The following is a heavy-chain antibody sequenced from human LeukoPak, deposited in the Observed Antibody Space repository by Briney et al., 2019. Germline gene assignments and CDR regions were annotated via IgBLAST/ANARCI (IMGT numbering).Heavy chain of an antibody. J-gene: IGHJ4*02. CDR1: GGSISSSSYY. Sequence: SETLSLTCTVSGGSISSSSYYWGWIRQPPGKGLEWIGSIYYSGSTYYNPSLKSRVTISVDTSKNQFSLKLSSVTAADTAVYYCARDGGDYGDYEGYFDYWGQGTLVTVSS. D-gene: IGHD4-17*01. CDR3: ARDGGDYGDYEGYFDY. V-gene: IGHV4-39*07. CDR2: IYYSGST.